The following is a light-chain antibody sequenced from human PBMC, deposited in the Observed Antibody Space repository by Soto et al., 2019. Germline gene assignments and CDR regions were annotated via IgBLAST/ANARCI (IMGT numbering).Light chain of an antibody. CDR2: EGS. CDR3: SSYAGSSTYV. CDR1: TSDIGSYNL. Sequence: QSALTQPASVSGSPGQSITISCTGTTSDIGSYNLVSWYQLHPGKAPKLMIYEGSKRPSGVSNRFSGSKSGNTASLTISGLQAEDEADYYCSSYAGSSTYVLGTGTKLTVL. J-gene: IGLJ1*01. V-gene: IGLV2-23*01.